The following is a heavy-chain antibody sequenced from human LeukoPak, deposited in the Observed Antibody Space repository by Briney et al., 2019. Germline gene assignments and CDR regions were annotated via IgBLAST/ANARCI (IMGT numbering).Heavy chain of an antibody. V-gene: IGHV4-59*12. CDR1: GGSISSYY. J-gene: IGHJ4*02. Sequence: SETLSLTCTVSGGSISSYYWSWIRQPPGKGLEWIGYIYYSGSTNYNPSLKSRVTISVDTSKNQFSLKLSSVTAADTAVYYCARERRAAAGTDYWGQGTLVTVSS. CDR2: IYYSGST. CDR3: ARERRAAAGTDY. D-gene: IGHD6-13*01.